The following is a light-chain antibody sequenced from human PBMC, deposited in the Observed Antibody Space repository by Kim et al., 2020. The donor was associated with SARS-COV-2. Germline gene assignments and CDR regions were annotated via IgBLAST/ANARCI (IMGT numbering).Light chain of an antibody. CDR2: GAS. Sequence: EIVLTQSPGTLSLSPGERATLSCRASQSVSSSYLAWYQQKPGQAPRLLIYGASSRATGIPDRFSGSGSGTDFTLTISRLEPEDFAVYYRQKYGSSLYTFGQGTKLEV. J-gene: IGKJ2*01. CDR1: QSVSSSY. CDR3: QKYGSSLYT. V-gene: IGKV3-20*01.